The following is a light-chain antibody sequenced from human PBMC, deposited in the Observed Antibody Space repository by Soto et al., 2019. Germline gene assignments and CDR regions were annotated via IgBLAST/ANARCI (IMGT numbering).Light chain of an antibody. J-gene: IGLJ2*01. CDR2: EVS. CDR3: SSYAGSNNSP. Sequence: QSALTQPPSASGSPGQSVTISCTGTSSDVGGYNYVSWYQQHPGKAPKLMIYEVSKRPSGVPDRFSGSKSGNTASLTVSGLQAEDEAEYYCSSYAGSNNSPFGGGTKVTVL. V-gene: IGLV2-8*01. CDR1: SSDVGGYNY.